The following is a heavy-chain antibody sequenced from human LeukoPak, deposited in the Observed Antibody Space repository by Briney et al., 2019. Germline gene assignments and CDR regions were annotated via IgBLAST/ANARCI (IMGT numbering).Heavy chain of an antibody. CDR2: IKQDGSKK. Sequence: GGSLRLSCAASGFTFSSYWMSWVRQAPGKGLEWVANIKQDGSKKYYVDSVKGRFTISRDNAKNSLYLQMNSLRAEDTAVYYCARDWFYDFWSGYYIRDAFDIWGQGTMVTVSS. CDR1: GFTFSSYW. J-gene: IGHJ3*02. V-gene: IGHV3-7*01. D-gene: IGHD3-3*01. CDR3: ARDWFYDFWSGYYIRDAFDI.